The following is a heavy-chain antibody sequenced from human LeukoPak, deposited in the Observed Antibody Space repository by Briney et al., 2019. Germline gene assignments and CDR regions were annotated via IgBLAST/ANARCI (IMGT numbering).Heavy chain of an antibody. Sequence: ASVKVSCKASGYTFTSYGISWVRQAPGQGLEWMGWISAYNGNTKYAQKFQGRVTMTTETSTNTAYMELRSLTSDDTAMYYRARDAREVLLWFGEFFPWGQGTLVTVSS. CDR1: GYTFTSYG. D-gene: IGHD3-10*01. J-gene: IGHJ5*02. CDR2: ISAYNGNT. V-gene: IGHV1-18*01. CDR3: ARDAREVLLWFGEFFP.